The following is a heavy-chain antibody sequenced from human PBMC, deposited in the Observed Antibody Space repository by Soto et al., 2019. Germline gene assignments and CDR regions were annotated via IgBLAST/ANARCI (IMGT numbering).Heavy chain of an antibody. CDR2: TRNKANSYTT. CDR3: ARSDSSGYFHY. CDR1: GFTSSDHY. Sequence: EVQLVASGGDLVQPGGSLRLSCAASGFTSSDHYVDWVRQAPGKGLEWVGRTRNKANSYTTEYAASVKARFTISRDDSKNSLYLPMNNLKTEDTAIYYCARSDSSGYFHYWGQGTLVTVSS. J-gene: IGHJ4*02. V-gene: IGHV3-72*01. D-gene: IGHD3-22*01.